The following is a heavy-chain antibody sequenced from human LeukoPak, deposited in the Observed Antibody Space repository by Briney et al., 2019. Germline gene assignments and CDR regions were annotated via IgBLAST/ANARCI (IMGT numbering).Heavy chain of an antibody. CDR2: ISSDAITT. Sequence: PGGSLRLSCAASGFTFSTYWRHWVRQAPGKGLVWVSRISSDAITTNYADSVKGRFTVSRDNAKNTLYLQMNSLRDEDTAVYYCARRPCSGGICYPPDYWGQGTLVTVSS. D-gene: IGHD2-15*01. CDR1: GFTFSTYW. J-gene: IGHJ4*02. CDR3: ARRPCSGGICYPPDY. V-gene: IGHV3-74*01.